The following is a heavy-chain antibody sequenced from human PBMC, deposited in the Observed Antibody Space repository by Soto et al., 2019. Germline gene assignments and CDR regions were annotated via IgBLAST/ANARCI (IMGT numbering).Heavy chain of an antibody. CDR2: ISAYNGNT. J-gene: IGHJ5*02. V-gene: IGHV1-18*01. CDR3: ARDLSPYGSGSGRWFDP. D-gene: IGHD3-10*01. Sequence: ASVKVSCKASGYTFTSYGIIWVRQAPGQGLEWMGWISAYNGNTNYAQKLQGRVTMTTDTSTSTAYMELRSLRSDDTAVYYCARDLSPYGSGSGRWFDPWGQGTLVTVSS. CDR1: GYTFTSYG.